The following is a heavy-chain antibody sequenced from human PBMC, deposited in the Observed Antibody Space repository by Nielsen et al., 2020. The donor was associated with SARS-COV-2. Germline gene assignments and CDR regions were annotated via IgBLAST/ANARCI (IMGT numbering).Heavy chain of an antibody. CDR3: ARWGSGSSYYFDY. D-gene: IGHD3-10*01. CDR1: GFTFSTYW. CDR2: INFDGSST. Sequence: GSLRLSCAASGFTFSTYWMHWVRHAPGKGLVWVSRINFDGSSTSYADSVKGRFTISRDNAKNTLYLQMNSLRAEDTAVYYCARWGSGSSYYFDYWGQGTLVTVSS. J-gene: IGHJ4*02. V-gene: IGHV3-74*01.